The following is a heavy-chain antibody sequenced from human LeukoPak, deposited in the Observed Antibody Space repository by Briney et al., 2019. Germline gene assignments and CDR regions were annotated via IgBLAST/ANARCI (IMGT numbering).Heavy chain of an antibody. CDR2: INPSGGPT. CDR1: GYTVTSYY. Sequence: ASVKVSCKASGYTVTSYYIHWVRQAPGQGLEWMGIINPSGGPTSHAQKLQGRVTMTRDTSTSTVYMELSSLRADDTAVYYCARPRGPYDSSGYPYYSYYFDMDVWGQGTTVTVSS. D-gene: IGHD3-22*01. V-gene: IGHV1-46*01. J-gene: IGHJ6*02. CDR3: ARPRGPYDSSGYPYYSYYFDMDV.